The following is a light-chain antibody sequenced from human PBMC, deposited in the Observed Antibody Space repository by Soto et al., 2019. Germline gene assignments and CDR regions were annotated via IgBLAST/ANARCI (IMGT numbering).Light chain of an antibody. CDR2: GVS. V-gene: IGKV3-11*01. J-gene: IGKJ2*01. CDR3: QQRSNGGMYT. Sequence: DIVLTQSPATLSLSPGERATLSCRASQSVSRYLAWFQQKPGQAPRLLIYGVSSRATGIPARFSGSGSGTDFTLTISSLEPEDFAVYYCQQRSNGGMYTFGQGTKLEIK. CDR1: QSVSRY.